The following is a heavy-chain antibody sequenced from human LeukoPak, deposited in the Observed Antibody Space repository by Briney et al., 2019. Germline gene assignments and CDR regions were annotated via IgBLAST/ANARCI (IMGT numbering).Heavy chain of an antibody. V-gene: IGHV5-51*01. Sequence: RGESLKISCKASGYSFTSYWIGWVRQMPGKGLEWMGIIYPGDSDTTYSPSFQGQVTISADKSITTAYLQWSSLKASDTAMYYCARPIAVAGVYYFDSWGQGTLVTVSS. J-gene: IGHJ4*02. CDR1: GYSFTSYW. CDR2: IYPGDSDT. D-gene: IGHD6-19*01. CDR3: ARPIAVAGVYYFDS.